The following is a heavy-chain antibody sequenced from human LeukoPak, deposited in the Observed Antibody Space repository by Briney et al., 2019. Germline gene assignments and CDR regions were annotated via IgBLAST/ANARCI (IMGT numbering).Heavy chain of an antibody. CDR3: ARVRGYSYGYSFDY. J-gene: IGHJ4*02. Sequence: GGSLRLSCSASGFTVSIKDMSWVRQAPGKGLEWVSVLHSAGDTSYADSVKGRFTISRDNSKNTLYLQMNSLRAEDTAVYHCARVRGYSYGYSFDYWGQGTLVTVSS. CDR2: LHSAGDT. CDR1: GFTVSIKD. V-gene: IGHV3-66*02. D-gene: IGHD5-18*01.